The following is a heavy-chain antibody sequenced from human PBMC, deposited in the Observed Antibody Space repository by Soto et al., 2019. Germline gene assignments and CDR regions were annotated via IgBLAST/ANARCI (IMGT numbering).Heavy chain of an antibody. V-gene: IGHV3-23*01. J-gene: IGHJ4*02. Sequence: GGSLRLSCAASQFTFSTCAITWVRQAPGKGLEWVSLISGSGGSTYYADSVKGRFTISRDNSKDTLYLQMDSLRADDTAVYYCAKVHGSGNYHNFPDYWGQGTLVTVSS. CDR3: AKVHGSGNYHNFPDY. D-gene: IGHD3-10*01. CDR1: QFTFSTCA. CDR2: ISGSGGST.